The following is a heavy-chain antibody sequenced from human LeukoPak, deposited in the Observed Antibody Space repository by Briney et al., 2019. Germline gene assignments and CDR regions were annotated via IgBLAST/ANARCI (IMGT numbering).Heavy chain of an antibody. D-gene: IGHD3-16*01. CDR3: ARGLGGSFYYYYMDV. CDR2: IYPGDSDT. Sequence: GESLKISCKGSGYSFTSYWIGWVRQMPGKGLEWMGIIYPGDSDTRYSPSFQGQVTISADKSISTAYLQWSSLKASDTAMYYCARGLGGSFYYYYMDVWGKGTTVTVSS. CDR1: GYSFTSYW. V-gene: IGHV5-51*01. J-gene: IGHJ6*03.